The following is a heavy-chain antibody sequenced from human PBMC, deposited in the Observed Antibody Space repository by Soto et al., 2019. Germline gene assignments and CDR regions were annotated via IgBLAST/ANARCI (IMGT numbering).Heavy chain of an antibody. D-gene: IGHD3-3*01. CDR2: IVPNVGTV. Sequence: QMQLVQSGAEVKKPGSSVKVSCMASGGTLSSFINYPINWVRQAPGQGLEWMGGIVPNVGTVNYAQKFQGRVTITADKSTGTAYMELSSLRSEDTALYYCAMRDTSGFLRYFDNWGQGTLVTVSS. CDR3: AMRDTSGFLRYFDN. CDR1: GGTLSSFINYP. V-gene: IGHV1-69*06. J-gene: IGHJ4*02.